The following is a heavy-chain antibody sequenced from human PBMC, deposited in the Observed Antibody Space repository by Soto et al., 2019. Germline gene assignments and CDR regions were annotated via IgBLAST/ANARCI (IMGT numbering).Heavy chain of an antibody. Sequence: QVQLVQSGAEVKKPGASVKVSCKASGYTFTSYGISWVRQAPGQGLEWMGWISAYNGNTNYAQKLQGRVTMTTDTSTSQGYMELRGLRSDDTAVYYWGRVGYSSGWLGGGLFDYWGQGTLVTVSS. CDR1: GYTFTSYG. CDR2: ISAYNGNT. CDR3: GRVGYSSGWLGGGLFDY. V-gene: IGHV1-18*01. J-gene: IGHJ4*02. D-gene: IGHD6-19*01.